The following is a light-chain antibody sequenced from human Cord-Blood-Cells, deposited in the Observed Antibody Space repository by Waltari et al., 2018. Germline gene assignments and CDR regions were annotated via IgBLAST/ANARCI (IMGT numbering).Light chain of an antibody. J-gene: IGKJ2*01. V-gene: IGKV1-5*03. CDR3: QQYNSYPAMYT. CDR2: KAS. CDR1: QSISSW. Sequence: DIQMTQSPSTLSASVGERVTITCRASQSISSWLAWYQQKPGKAPKLLIYKASSLESGVPSRFSGSGSGTEFTLTISSLQPDDFATYYCQQYNSYPAMYTFGQGTKLEIK.